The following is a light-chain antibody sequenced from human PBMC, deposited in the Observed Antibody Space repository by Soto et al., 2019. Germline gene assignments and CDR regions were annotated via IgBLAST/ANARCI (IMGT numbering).Light chain of an antibody. CDR2: DAS. CDR3: QQRSNWLIT. CDR1: QSVSRY. V-gene: IGKV3-11*01. J-gene: IGKJ5*01. Sequence: EIVLTQSPATLSLSPGERATLSCRASQSVSRYLAWYQQKPGQDPRLLIYDASNRATGIPARLSGSGSGTDSTLTISGLEPEDFAVYYCQQRSNWLITFGQGTRLEIK.